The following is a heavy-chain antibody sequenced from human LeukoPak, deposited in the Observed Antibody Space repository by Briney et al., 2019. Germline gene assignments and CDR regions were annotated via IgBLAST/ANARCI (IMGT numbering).Heavy chain of an antibody. V-gene: IGHV4-31*03. CDR1: GGSISSGGYY. J-gene: IGHJ4*02. CDR3: AREVYNWNDSHYFDY. Sequence: SETLSLTCTVSGGSISSGGYYWSWIRQHPGKGLEWIGYIYYSGSTYYNPSLKSRVTISVDTSKNQFSLKLSSVTAADTAVYYCAREVYNWNDSHYFDYWGQGTLVTVSS. CDR2: IYYSGST. D-gene: IGHD1-20*01.